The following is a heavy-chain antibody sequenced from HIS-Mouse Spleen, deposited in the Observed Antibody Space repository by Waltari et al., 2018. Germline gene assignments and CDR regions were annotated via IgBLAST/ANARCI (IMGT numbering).Heavy chain of an antibody. CDR2: INPNSGGT. CDR1: GYTFHGYY. Sequence: QVQLVQSGAEVKKPGASVKVSCQPSGYTFHGYYLQWVRQAPGQGRAWMGWINPNSGGTNYAQKFQGRVTMTRDTSISTAYMELSRLRSDDTAVYYCARDRRVYYFDYWGQGTLVTVSS. CDR3: ARDRRVYYFDY. V-gene: IGHV1-2*02. J-gene: IGHJ4*02.